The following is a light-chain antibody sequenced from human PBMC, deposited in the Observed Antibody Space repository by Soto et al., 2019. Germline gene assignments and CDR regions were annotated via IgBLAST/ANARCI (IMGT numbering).Light chain of an antibody. CDR2: GAS. Sequence: EIVLTQSPGTLSLSPGERATLSCRASQSVSNNYLAWYQQKPGQAPRLLIYGASNRATGIPDRFSGSGSGTAFTLTISSLEPEDFAVYYCHLYGSAVTCGQGTKVDIK. J-gene: IGKJ1*01. CDR3: HLYGSAVT. CDR1: QSVSNNY. V-gene: IGKV3-20*01.